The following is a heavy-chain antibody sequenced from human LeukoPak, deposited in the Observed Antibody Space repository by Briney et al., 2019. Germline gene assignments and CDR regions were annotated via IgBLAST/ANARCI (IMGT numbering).Heavy chain of an antibody. CDR2: ISCSGDST. CDR3: AKDQGYCSSTSCFFDS. J-gene: IGHJ4*02. CDR1: GFTFSSFA. D-gene: IGHD2-2*01. V-gene: IGHV3-23*01. Sequence: GGSLRLSCAASGFTFSSFAMSWVRQAPGKGLEWVSAISCSGDSTYYADSVKGRFTISRDNSKNTLYLQMNSLRAEDSAIYYCAKDQGYCSSTSCFFDSWGQGTLVTVSS.